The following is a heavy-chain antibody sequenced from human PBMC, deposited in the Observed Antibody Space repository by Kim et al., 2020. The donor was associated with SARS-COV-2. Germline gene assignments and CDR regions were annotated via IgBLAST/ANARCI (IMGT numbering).Heavy chain of an antibody. Sequence: ASVKVSCKASGYTFTSYGIGWLRQAPGQGLEWMGWISAYNGNTNYAQKLQGRVTMTTDTSTSTAYMELRSLRSDDTALYFCARTSPTNYYFDYWGQGTLVTVSS. V-gene: IGHV1-18*01. CDR2: ISAYNGNT. D-gene: IGHD2-8*01. CDR1: GYTFTSYG. J-gene: IGHJ4*02. CDR3: ARTSPTNYYFDY.